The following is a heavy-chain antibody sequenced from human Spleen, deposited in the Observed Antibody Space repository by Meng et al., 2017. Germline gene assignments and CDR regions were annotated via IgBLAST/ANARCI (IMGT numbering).Heavy chain of an antibody. D-gene: IGHD4-17*01. V-gene: IGHV3-30*01. CDR3: ARAYDYGDYTFDY. CDR1: GFTFSSYA. CDR2: ISYDGSNK. J-gene: IGHJ4*02. Sequence: GGSLRLSCAASGFTFSSYAMHWVRQAPGKGLEWVAVISYDGSNKYYADSVKGRFTISRDNSKNTLYLQMNSLRAEDTAVYYCARAYDYGDYTFDYWGQGTLVTVSS.